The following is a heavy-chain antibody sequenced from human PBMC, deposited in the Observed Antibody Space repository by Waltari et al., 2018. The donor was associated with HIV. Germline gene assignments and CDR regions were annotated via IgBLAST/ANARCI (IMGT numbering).Heavy chain of an antibody. J-gene: IGHJ4*02. CDR1: GGSISSYY. CDR3: ARESRSGWYGGYYFDY. V-gene: IGHV4-59*01. Sequence: QVQLQASDSGLVKPSETMSLTCTVSGGSISSYYWSWIPKPQGKGLEWIGYIYYSGSTNYNPSLKSRVTISVDTSKNQFSLKLSSVTAADTAVYYCARESRSGWYGGYYFDYWGQGTLVTVSS. D-gene: IGHD6-19*01. CDR2: IYYSGST.